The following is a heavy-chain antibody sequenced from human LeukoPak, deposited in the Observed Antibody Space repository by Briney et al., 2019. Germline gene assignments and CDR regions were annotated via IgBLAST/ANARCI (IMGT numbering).Heavy chain of an antibody. Sequence: GGSLRLSCAASGFTFSSYAMSWVRQAPGKGLEWVSAISASGGSAYYADSVKGRFTISRDNSKNTLYLRLNSLRAEDTAVYYCAKALGYYYDSSGRPYYYFDYWGQGTLVTVSS. CDR1: GFTFSSYA. J-gene: IGHJ4*02. CDR2: ISASGGSA. CDR3: AKALGYYYDSSGRPYYYFDY. V-gene: IGHV3-23*01. D-gene: IGHD3-22*01.